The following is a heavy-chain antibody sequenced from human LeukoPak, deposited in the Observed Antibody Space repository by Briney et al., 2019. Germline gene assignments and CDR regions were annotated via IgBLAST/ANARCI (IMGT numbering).Heavy chain of an antibody. V-gene: IGHV4-59*12. CDR3: ARGPGIAVAGPHNNWFDP. J-gene: IGHJ5*02. Sequence: PSETLSLTCTVSGGSISSYYWSWIRQPPGKGLEWIGYIYYSGSTNYNPSLKSRVTISVDTSKNQFSLKLSSVTAADTAVYYCARGPGIAVAGPHNNWFDPRGQGTLVTVSS. CDR2: IYYSGST. CDR1: GGSISSYY. D-gene: IGHD6-19*01.